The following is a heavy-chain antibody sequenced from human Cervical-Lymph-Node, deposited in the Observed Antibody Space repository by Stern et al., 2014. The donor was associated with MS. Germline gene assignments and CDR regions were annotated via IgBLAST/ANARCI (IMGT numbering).Heavy chain of an antibody. CDR1: GYTFTNFY. CDR3: AIGAFDI. J-gene: IGHJ3*02. V-gene: IGHV1-46*01. Sequence: VQLVESGAEVKKPGASVKVSCTASGYTFTNFYMHWVRQAPGQGLEWMGIINPSGGSTNYAQKFQGRVTMTRDTSTSTVYMELSSLRSEDTAVYYCAIGAFDICAKGQWSPSLQ. CDR2: INPSGGST.